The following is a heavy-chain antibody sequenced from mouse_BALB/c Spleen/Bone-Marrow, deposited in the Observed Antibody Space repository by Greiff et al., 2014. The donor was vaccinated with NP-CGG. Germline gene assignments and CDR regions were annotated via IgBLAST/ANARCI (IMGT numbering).Heavy chain of an antibody. D-gene: IGHD1-2*01. CDR1: GFSLTSYG. V-gene: IGHV2-9*02. CDR2: IWAGGST. Sequence: VKLVESGPGLVAPSQSLSITCTVSGFSLTSYGVHWVRQPPGKGLEWLGVIWAGGSTSYNSTLMSRLSISKDNSKSQVFLKMNSLQTDDTAMYYCARYYYGFLDYWGQGTTLTVSS. CDR3: ARYYYGFLDY. J-gene: IGHJ2*01.